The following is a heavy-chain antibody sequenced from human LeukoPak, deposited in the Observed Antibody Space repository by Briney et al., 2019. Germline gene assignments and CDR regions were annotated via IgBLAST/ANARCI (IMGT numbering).Heavy chain of an antibody. CDR3: ARDSIGGRGAFDI. CDR1: GFTFSSYA. J-gene: IGHJ3*02. V-gene: IGHV3-23*01. D-gene: IGHD2/OR15-2a*01. Sequence: GGSLRLSCAASGFTFSSYAMSWVRQAPGKGLEWVSSITDSGGSTYYAGSVKGRFTISRDNSKNTLYLQMNSLTAEDTAVYYCARDSIGGRGAFDIWGQGTMVTVSS. CDR2: ITDSGGST.